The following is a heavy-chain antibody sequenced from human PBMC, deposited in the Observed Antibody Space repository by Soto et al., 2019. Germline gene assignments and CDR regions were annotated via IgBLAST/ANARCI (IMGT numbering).Heavy chain of an antibody. Sequence: SEPRSLACAVSDGSICGAGYSWSLNRQPPGGGLDWIGYIYESGTILYNPSLKTRLTISLNWSDKQFSLTLNSVTAADTAVYYCARAQFYYGSGNYRNLMFDSWGQGTQVTVS. V-gene: IGHV4-30-2*01. CDR2: IYESGTI. J-gene: IGHJ5*01. CDR3: ARAQFYYGSGNYRNLMFDS. CDR1: DGSICGAGYS. D-gene: IGHD3-10*01.